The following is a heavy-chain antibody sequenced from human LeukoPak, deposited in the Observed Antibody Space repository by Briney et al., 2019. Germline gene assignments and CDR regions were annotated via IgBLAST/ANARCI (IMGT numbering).Heavy chain of an antibody. V-gene: IGHV1-8*03. CDR3: ARWGNHDYVWGSYRTGNYYFDY. D-gene: IGHD3-16*02. CDR2: MNPNSGNT. CDR1: GYTFTSYD. J-gene: IGHJ4*02. Sequence: ASVKVSCKASGYTFTSYDINWVRQATGQGLEWMGWMNPNSGNTGYAQKFQGRVTITRNTSISTAYMELSSLRSEDTAVYYCARWGNHDYVWGSYRTGNYYFDYWGQGTLVTVSP.